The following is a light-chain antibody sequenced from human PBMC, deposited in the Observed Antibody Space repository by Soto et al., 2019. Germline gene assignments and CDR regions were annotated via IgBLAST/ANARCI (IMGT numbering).Light chain of an antibody. CDR1: QSISSW. V-gene: IGKV1-5*01. CDR2: DAS. Sequence: IEMTQSPSTMSASVGERVTITCRASQSISSWLAWYQQKPGKDTKLLIYDASSLESAVPSRVSGSGSGTEVTLTISSLQPDDFATYYCQQYNSYSEAFGQGTKV. CDR3: QQYNSYSEA. J-gene: IGKJ1*01.